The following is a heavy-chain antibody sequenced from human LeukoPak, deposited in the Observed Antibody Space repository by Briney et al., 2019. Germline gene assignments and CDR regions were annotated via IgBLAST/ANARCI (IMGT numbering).Heavy chain of an antibody. CDR3: ARERQQMGFDF. D-gene: IGHD6-13*01. J-gene: IGHJ4*02. CDR1: GDSISSYS. V-gene: IGHV4-4*07. Sequence: SETLSLTCTVSGDSISSYSWGWIRQPAGKGLEWIGRLYSTVSTNYNPSLKSRVTVSVDTSRNQFSLRLTSVTAADTAVYYCARERQQMGFDFWGQGTLVTVSS. CDR2: LYSTVST.